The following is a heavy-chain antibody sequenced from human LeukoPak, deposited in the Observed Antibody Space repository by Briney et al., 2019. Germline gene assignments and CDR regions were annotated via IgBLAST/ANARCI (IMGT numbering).Heavy chain of an antibody. CDR2: ISYDGSNK. D-gene: IGHD4-23*01. Sequence: GGSRRLSCAASGFTFSSYGIHWVRQAPGKGLEWVAVISYDGSNKYCADSLKGRFTISRDNSKNTLYLQMNSLRAEDTAVYYCAKDITRYGGNAVDYWGQGTLVTVSS. J-gene: IGHJ4*02. CDR3: AKDITRYGGNAVDY. CDR1: GFTFSSYG. V-gene: IGHV3-30*18.